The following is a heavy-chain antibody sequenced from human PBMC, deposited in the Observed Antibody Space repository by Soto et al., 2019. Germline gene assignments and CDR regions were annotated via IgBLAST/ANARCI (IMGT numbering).Heavy chain of an antibody. V-gene: IGHV3-33*01. D-gene: IGHD2-15*01. CDR3: ARPPRTLDYYYYYMDV. CDR2: IWYDGSNK. CDR1: GFTFSSYG. Sequence: QVQLVESGGGVVQPGRSLRLSCAASGFTFSSYGMHWVRQAPGKGLEWVAVIWYDGSNKYYADSVKGRFTISRDNSKNTLYLQMNCLRAEDTAVYYCARPPRTLDYYYYYMDVWGKGTTVTVSS. J-gene: IGHJ6*03.